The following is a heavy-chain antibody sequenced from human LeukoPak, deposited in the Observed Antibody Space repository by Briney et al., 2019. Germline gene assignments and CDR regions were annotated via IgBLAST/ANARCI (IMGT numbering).Heavy chain of an antibody. Sequence: GGSLRLSCAASGFTFSDYWMHWVRQAPGKGLVWVSRISSDGSRVTYADSVKGRFTISRDNAKNTLYLQMNSLRAEDTAVYYCARSFDYARYFDYWGQGTLVTVSS. D-gene: IGHD4-17*01. J-gene: IGHJ4*02. CDR2: ISSDGSRV. CDR3: ARSFDYARYFDY. V-gene: IGHV3-74*01. CDR1: GFTFSDYW.